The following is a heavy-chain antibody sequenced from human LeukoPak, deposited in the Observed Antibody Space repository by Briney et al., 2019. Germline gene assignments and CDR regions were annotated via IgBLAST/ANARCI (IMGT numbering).Heavy chain of an antibody. CDR2: ISSSSSTI. V-gene: IGHV3-48*04. J-gene: IGHJ4*02. Sequence: GGSLRLSCAASGFTFSSYSMNWVRQAPGKGLEWVSYISSSSSTIYYADSVKGRFTISRDNAKNSLYLQMNSLRAEDTAVYYCARDSSRYCGGDSSVDYWGQGTLVTVSS. D-gene: IGHD2-21*01. CDR3: ARDSSRYCGGDSSVDY. CDR1: GFTFSSYS.